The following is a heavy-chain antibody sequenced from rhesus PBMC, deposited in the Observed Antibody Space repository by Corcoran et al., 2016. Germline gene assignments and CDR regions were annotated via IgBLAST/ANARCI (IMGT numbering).Heavy chain of an antibody. Sequence: QVQLQESGPGLVKPSETLSLTCAGSGYSISSGSFWGWIRQPPGKGLEWIGHISSGGSNYLTPSLKSRVTLSVDTSKNQFSLKLSSVTAADTAVYYCARDHWSDFDYWGQGVLVTVSS. CDR2: ISSGGSN. CDR1: GYSISSGSF. V-gene: IGHV4S14*01. J-gene: IGHJ4*01. D-gene: IGHD3-22*01. CDR3: ARDHWSDFDY.